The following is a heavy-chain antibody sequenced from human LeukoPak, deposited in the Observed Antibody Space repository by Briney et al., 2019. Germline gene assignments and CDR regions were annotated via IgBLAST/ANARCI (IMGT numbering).Heavy chain of an antibody. CDR3: AGSYRLDY. J-gene: IGHJ4*02. CDR1: GGSISSGNYY. CDR2: IHASGST. Sequence: SETLSLTCTVSGGSISSGNYYWSWIRQPAGKGLEWIGRIHASGSTNYNPSLKSRVTISVDTTKNQFSLKLSSVTAADTAVYYCAGSYRLDYWGQGTLVTVSS. V-gene: IGHV4-61*02. D-gene: IGHD1-26*01.